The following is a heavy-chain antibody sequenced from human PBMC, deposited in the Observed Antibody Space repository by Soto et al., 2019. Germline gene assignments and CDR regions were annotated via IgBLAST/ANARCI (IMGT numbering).Heavy chain of an antibody. D-gene: IGHD2-15*01. Sequence: GGSLRLSCEASGFNFSSYGIHWVRQAPGKGLEWVAIIWNDGSNEYYADSVKGRFTISRDNSKNTAYLQVSKLRAEDTAVYFCARDQTDSGGYSDSWGQGTLVTVSS. V-gene: IGHV3-33*01. CDR2: IWNDGSNE. CDR3: ARDQTDSGGYSDS. CDR1: GFNFSSYG. J-gene: IGHJ4*02.